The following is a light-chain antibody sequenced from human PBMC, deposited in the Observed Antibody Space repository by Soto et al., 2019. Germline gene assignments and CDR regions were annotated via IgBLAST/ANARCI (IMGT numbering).Light chain of an antibody. CDR3: QVWDSSSTHAGV. CDR1: NIGSKS. Sequence: SYELTQPPSVSVAPGQTAKIACGGNNIGSKSVHWYQQRPGQAPVLVVYDDTDRPSGIPERFSGSNSGNTATLTISRVEAGDEADYYCQVWDSSSTHAGVFGTGTKVTVL. J-gene: IGLJ1*01. CDR2: DDT. V-gene: IGLV3-21*02.